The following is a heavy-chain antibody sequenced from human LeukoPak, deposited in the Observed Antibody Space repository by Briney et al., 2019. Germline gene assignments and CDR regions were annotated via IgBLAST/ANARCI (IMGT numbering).Heavy chain of an antibody. V-gene: IGHV4-39*01. J-gene: IGHJ4*02. Sequence: PSETLSLTCTVSGGSISSSSYYWGWIRQPPGKGLEWIGSIYYSGSTYYNPSLKSRVTISVDTSKYQFSLKLSSVTAADTAVYYCANGGGRLFDYWGQGTLVTVSS. CDR1: GGSISSSSYY. CDR3: ANGGGRLFDY. CDR2: IYYSGST. D-gene: IGHD3-10*01.